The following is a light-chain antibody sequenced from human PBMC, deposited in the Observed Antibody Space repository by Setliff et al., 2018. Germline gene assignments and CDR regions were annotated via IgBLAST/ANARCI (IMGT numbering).Light chain of an antibody. CDR1: SSDVGAYSH. J-gene: IGLJ1*01. V-gene: IGLV2-14*01. CDR2: EVS. Sequence: QSALTQPASVSGSPGQSITISCAGTSSDVGAYSHVSWYQQYPGKAPKLMIPEVSNRPSGISYRFSGSKSGNTASLTISGLQAEGEADYYCMSYTTIRTYVFGTGTKVTVL. CDR3: MSYTTIRTYV.